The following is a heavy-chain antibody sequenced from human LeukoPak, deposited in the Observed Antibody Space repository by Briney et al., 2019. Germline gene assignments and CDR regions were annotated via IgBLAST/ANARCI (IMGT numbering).Heavy chain of an antibody. CDR3: ARDFVWGKGY. CDR2: SSSSSSTI. J-gene: IGHJ4*02. CDR1: GFSFSRYS. V-gene: IGHV3-48*02. Sequence: PGGSLRLSCAAPGFSFSRYSMNWFRQAPGKGLEWLSYSSSSSSTIYYADSVKGRFTISRDNAKNSLYLQMNSLRDEDTAVYYCARDFVWGKGYWGQGILVTVSS. D-gene: IGHD3-16*01.